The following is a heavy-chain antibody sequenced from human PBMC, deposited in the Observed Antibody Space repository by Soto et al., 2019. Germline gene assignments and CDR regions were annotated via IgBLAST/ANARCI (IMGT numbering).Heavy chain of an antibody. CDR3: ARDSPTEPVQIPNWFVP. V-gene: IGHV3-30-3*01. CDR2: ISYDGSNK. J-gene: IGHJ5*02. CDR1: GFTFSSYA. D-gene: IGHD4-17*01. Sequence: GGSLRLSCAASGFTFSSYAMHWVRQAPGKGLEWVAVISYDGSNKYYADSVKGRFTISRDNSKNTLYLQMNSLRAEDTAVYYCARDSPTEPVQIPNWFVPWGQGTLVTGSS.